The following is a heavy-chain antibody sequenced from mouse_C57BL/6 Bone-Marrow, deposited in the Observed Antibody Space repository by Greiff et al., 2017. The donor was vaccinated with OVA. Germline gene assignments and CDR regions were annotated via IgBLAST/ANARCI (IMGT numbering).Heavy chain of an antibody. Sequence: VHVKQSGAELVKPGASVKLSCTASGFNIKDYYMHWVKQRTEQGLEWIGRIDPEDGETKYAPKFQGKATITADTSSNTAYLQLSSLTSEDTAVYYCAQDYYYGSSWDWYFDVWGTGTTVTVSS. J-gene: IGHJ1*03. D-gene: IGHD1-1*01. CDR2: IDPEDGET. CDR3: AQDYYYGSSWDWYFDV. V-gene: IGHV14-2*01. CDR1: GFNIKDYY.